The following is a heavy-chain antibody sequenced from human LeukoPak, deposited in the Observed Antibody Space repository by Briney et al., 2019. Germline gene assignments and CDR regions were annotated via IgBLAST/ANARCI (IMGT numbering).Heavy chain of an antibody. Sequence: GGSLRLSCTASGFTFGDYAMSWFRQAPGKGLEWVSAISGSGGSTYYADSVKGRFTISRDNSKNTLYLQMNSLRAEDTAVYYCAKLVTGSYRLRDYWGQGTLVTVSS. CDR1: GFTFGDYA. CDR2: ISGSGGST. V-gene: IGHV3-23*01. CDR3: AKLVTGSYRLRDY. D-gene: IGHD3-16*02. J-gene: IGHJ4*02.